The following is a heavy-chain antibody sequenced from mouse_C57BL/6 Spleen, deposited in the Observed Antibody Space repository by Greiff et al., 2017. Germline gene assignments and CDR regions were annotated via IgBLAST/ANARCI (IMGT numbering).Heavy chain of an antibody. CDR2: IDPETGGT. V-gene: IGHV1-15*01. CDR1: GYTFTDYE. D-gene: IGHD2-13*01. Sequence: VQRVESGAELVRPGASVTLSCKASGYTFTDYEMHWVKQTPVHGLEWIGAIDPETGGTAYNQKFKGKAILTADKSSSTAYMELRSLTSEDSAVYYCTSGGDYYFDYGGQGTTLTVSS. CDR3: TSGGDYYFDY. J-gene: IGHJ2*01.